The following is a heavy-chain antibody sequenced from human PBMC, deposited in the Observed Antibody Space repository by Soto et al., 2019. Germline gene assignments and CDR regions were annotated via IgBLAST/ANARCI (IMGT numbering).Heavy chain of an antibody. CDR2: IYHSGST. D-gene: IGHD6-6*01. J-gene: IGHJ4*02. V-gene: IGHV4-30-2*01. Sequence: QLQLQESGSGLVKPSQTLSLTCAVSGGSISSGGFSWSWIRQPPGKGLESIGYIYHSGSTYYNPSLKTRVTISVDRSKNQFSLKLSSVTAADTAVYYCAGGIAARPLGYWGQGTLVTVSS. CDR1: GGSISSGGFS. CDR3: AGGIAARPLGY.